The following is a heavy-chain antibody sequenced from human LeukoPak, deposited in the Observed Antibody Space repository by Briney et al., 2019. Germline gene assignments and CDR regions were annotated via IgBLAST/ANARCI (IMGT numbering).Heavy chain of an antibody. V-gene: IGHV1-2*02. CDR2: INPNSGGT. CDR3: ARDVVLAAPEGNWFDP. D-gene: IGHD2-15*01. J-gene: IGHJ5*02. Sequence: ASVKVSCKASGYTFTGYYMHWVRQAPGQGLEWMGWINPNSGGTNYAQKFQGRVTMTRDTSISTAYMELSRLRSEDTAVYYCARDVVLAAPEGNWFDPWGQGTLVTVSS. CDR1: GYTFTGYY.